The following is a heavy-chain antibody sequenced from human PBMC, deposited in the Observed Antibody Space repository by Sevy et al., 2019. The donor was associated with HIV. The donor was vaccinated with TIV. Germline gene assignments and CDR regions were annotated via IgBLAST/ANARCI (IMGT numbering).Heavy chain of an antibody. CDR1: GGTFSGYA. V-gene: IGHV1-69*06. D-gene: IGHD5-18*01. CDR3: AREADVDTAMVRDYYYYMDV. J-gene: IGHJ6*03. CDR2: IIPIFGTA. Sequence: ASVKVSCKASGGTFSGYAISWVRQAPGQGLEWMGGIIPIFGTANYAQKFQGRVTITADKSTSTAYMELSSLRSEDTAVYYCAREADVDTAMVRDYYYYMDVWGKGTTVTVSS.